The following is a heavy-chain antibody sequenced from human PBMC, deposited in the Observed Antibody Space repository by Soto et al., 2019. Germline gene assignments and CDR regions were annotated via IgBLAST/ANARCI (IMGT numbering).Heavy chain of an antibody. CDR2: ISAYNGNT. CDR3: AREGLVLVPSTVNSDYYYYAMDV. J-gene: IGHJ6*02. Sequence: ASVKVSCKASGYTFTSYGISWVRQAPGQGLEWMGWISAYNGNTNYAQKLQGRVTMTTDTSTSTAYMELRSLRSEGTAVYYCAREGLVLVPSTVNSDYYYYAMDVWGQGTTVTVSS. V-gene: IGHV1-18*01. CDR1: GYTFTSYG. D-gene: IGHD2-2*01.